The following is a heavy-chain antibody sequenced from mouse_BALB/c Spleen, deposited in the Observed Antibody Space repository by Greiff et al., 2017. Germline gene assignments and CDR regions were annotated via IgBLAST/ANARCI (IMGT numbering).Heavy chain of an antibody. Sequence: QVQLQQSGAELVKPGASVKLSYKASGYTFTSYYMYWVKQRPGQGLEWIGEINPSNGGTNFNEKFKSKATLTVDKSSSTAYMQLSSLTSEDSAVYYCTRGKAYYRYDGYYFDYWGQGTTLTVSS. D-gene: IGHD2-14*01. V-gene: IGHV1S81*02. J-gene: IGHJ2*01. CDR2: INPSNGGT. CDR3: TRGKAYYRYDGYYFDY. CDR1: GYTFTSYY.